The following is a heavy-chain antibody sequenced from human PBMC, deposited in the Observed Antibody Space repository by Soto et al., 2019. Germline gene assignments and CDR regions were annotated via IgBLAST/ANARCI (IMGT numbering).Heavy chain of an antibody. CDR1: GFTFSGSA. CDR2: IRSKANSYAT. CDR3: TRHAIAVAGIDY. J-gene: IGHJ4*02. Sequence: LRLSCAASGFTFSGSAMHWVRQASGKGLEWVGRIRSKANSYATAYAASVKGRFTISRDDSKNTAYLQMNSLKTEDTAVYYCTRHAIAVAGIDYWGQGTLVTVSS. V-gene: IGHV3-73*01. D-gene: IGHD6-19*01.